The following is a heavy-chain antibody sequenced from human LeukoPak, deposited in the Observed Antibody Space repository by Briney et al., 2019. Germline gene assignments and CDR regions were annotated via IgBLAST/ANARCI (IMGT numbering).Heavy chain of an antibody. Sequence: GESLKISCKGSGYNFTSYWISWVRQMPGKGLEWMGRIDPSDSYTNYSPSFQGHVTISADKSISTAYLQWGSLKASDTAMYYCARRGFGSGSYYFDYWGQGTLVTVSS. J-gene: IGHJ4*02. CDR2: IDPSDSYT. CDR1: GYNFTSYW. CDR3: ARRGFGSGSYYFDY. D-gene: IGHD3-10*01. V-gene: IGHV5-10-1*01.